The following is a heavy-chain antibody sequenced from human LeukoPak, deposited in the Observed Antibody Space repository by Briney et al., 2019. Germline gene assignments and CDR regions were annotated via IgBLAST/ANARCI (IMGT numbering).Heavy chain of an antibody. Sequence: PGGSLRLSCAASGFTFSDYHMSWIRQAPGKGLEWVSYISSSSDYTNYADSVKGRFTISRDNAKKSLYLQMDSLRAEDTAVYYCAKSWGVNGYRYWGQGTLVTAS. D-gene: IGHD6-13*01. CDR1: GFTFSDYH. CDR2: ISSSSDYT. J-gene: IGHJ4*02. CDR3: AKSWGVNGYRY. V-gene: IGHV3-11*03.